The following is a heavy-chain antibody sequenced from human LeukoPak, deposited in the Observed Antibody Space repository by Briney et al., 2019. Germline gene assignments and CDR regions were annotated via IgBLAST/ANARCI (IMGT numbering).Heavy chain of an antibody. Sequence: GASVKVSCKASGYTFTGYYMHWVRHAPGQGLEWMGLINPNSGGTNYAQNFQGRVTMTRDMSISTAYMELSKLTSDDTAVYYCARDKGTLGGDSWGPGTLVTVSS. CDR1: GYTFTGYY. V-gene: IGHV1-2*02. CDR3: ARDKGTLGGDS. D-gene: IGHD3-16*01. J-gene: IGHJ4*02. CDR2: INPNSGGT.